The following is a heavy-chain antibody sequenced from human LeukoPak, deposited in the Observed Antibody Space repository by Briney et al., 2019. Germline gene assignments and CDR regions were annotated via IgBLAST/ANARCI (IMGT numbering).Heavy chain of an antibody. D-gene: IGHD3-22*01. CDR3: ARDWVSGNYYDSSGYTFQH. CDR2: IYYSGST. CDR1: GGSISSGDYY. J-gene: IGHJ1*01. V-gene: IGHV4-30-4*08. Sequence: PSQTLSLTCTVSGGSISSGDYYWSWIRQPPGKGLEWIGYIYYSGSTYYNPSLKSRVTISVDTSKNQFSLKLSSVTAADTAVYYCARDWVSGNYYDSSGYTFQHWGQGTLVTVSS.